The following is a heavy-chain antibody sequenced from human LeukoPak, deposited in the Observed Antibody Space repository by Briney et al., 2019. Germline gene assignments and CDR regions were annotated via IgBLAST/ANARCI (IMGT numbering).Heavy chain of an antibody. CDR1: GFTFSSYA. V-gene: IGHV3-23*01. D-gene: IGHD2-2*01. J-gene: IGHJ4*02. CDR3: AKEGLIVVVPAAMGDY. Sequence: GGSLRLSCAASGFTFSSYAMSWVRQAPGKGLEWVSAISGSGGSTYYADSVKGRFTISRDNSKNTLYLQMNSLSAEDTAVYYCAKEGLIVVVPAAMGDYWGQGTLVTVSS. CDR2: ISGSGGST.